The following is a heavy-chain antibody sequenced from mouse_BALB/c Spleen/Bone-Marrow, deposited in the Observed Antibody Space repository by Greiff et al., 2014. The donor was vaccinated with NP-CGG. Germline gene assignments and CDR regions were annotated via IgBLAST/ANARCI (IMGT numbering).Heavy chain of an antibody. J-gene: IGHJ3*01. D-gene: IGHD2-4*01. CDR2: IGSGGSYT. CDR3: SRLSYDYDGAWFAY. CDR1: GFTFSSYD. Sequence: DVMLVESGGDLVRPGGSLKLSCAASGFTFSSYDISWVRQTPDKRLEWVATIGSGGSYTYYPDSVKGRFTISRDNAKNTLYLQMSSLRSEDTAMYYCSRLSYDYDGAWFAYWGQGTLVTVSA. V-gene: IGHV5-6*02.